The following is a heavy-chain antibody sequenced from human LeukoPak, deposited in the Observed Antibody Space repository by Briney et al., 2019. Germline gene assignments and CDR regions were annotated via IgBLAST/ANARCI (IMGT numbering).Heavy chain of an antibody. CDR2: INPNRGGT. D-gene: IGHD3-3*01. CDR3: ARALTIFGVVNVVGY. V-gene: IGHV1-2*02. CDR1: GYTFTGYY. Sequence: GASAKVSCKASGYTFTGYYMHWVRQAPGQGLEWMGWINPNRGGTNYAQKFQGRVTMTRDTSISTAYMELSRLRSDDTAVYYCARALTIFGVVNVVGYWGQGTLVTVSS. J-gene: IGHJ4*02.